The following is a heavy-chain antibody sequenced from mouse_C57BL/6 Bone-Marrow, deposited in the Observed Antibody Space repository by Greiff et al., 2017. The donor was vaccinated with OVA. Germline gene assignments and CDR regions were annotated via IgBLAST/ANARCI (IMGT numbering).Heavy chain of an antibody. J-gene: IGHJ2*01. V-gene: IGHV3-6*01. CDR3: ASDYIYYLDY. CDR1: GYSITSGYY. Sequence: EVQLVESGPGLVKPSQSLSLTCSVTGYSITSGYYWNWIRQFPGNKLEWMGYISYDGSNNYNPSLKNRISITRDTSKNQFFLKLNSVTTEDTATYYCASDYIYYLDYWGQGTTLTVSS. CDR2: ISYDGSN.